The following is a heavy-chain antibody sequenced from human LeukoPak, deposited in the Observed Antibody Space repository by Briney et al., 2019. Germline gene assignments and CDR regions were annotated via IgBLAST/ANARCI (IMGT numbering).Heavy chain of an antibody. CDR2: MYHSGDT. D-gene: IGHD1-14*01. V-gene: IGHV4-38-2*02. CDR3: ARAPGGNPTTHYFDY. J-gene: IGHJ4*02. CDR1: GYSVSSGYY. Sequence: SETLSLTCTVSGYSVSSGYYWGWIRQPPGKGLEWIGSMYHSGDTFYNPSLKSRVTISVDTSKNQFSLKLTSVTAADTAVYYCARAPGGNPTTHYFDYWGQGALVTVSS.